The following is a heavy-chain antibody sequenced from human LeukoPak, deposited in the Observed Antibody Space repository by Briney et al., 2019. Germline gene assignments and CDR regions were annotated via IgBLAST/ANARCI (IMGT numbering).Heavy chain of an antibody. CDR2: LSGSGITT. V-gene: IGHV3-23*01. CDR3: AKGLPVWFDP. J-gene: IGHJ5*02. Sequence: GGSLRLSCAASGFTFSNSAMSWVRQAPGKGLEWVSTLSGSGITTYYADSVKGRFTISRDNSKNTLYLQMNSLRAEDTAVYYCAKGLPVWFDPWGQGTLVTVSS. CDR1: GFTFSNSA.